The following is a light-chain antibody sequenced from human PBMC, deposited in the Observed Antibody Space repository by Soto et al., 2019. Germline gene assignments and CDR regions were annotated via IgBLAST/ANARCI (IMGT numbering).Light chain of an antibody. CDR1: QNINLY. Sequence: DIQLTQSPSSLSASVGDRVSITCRASQNINLYLNWYQHKPGKAPKLLIYAASNLERGVPSRFSGSGSGTDFSLTISRLQPEDFATYSCQQSYRTPRWTFGQGTNVEI. CDR2: AAS. J-gene: IGKJ1*01. V-gene: IGKV1-39*01. CDR3: QQSYRTPRWT.